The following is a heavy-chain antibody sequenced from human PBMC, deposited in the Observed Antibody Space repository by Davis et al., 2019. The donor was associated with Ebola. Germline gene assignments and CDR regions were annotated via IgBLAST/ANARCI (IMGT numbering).Heavy chain of an antibody. Sequence: PGGSLRLSCAASRFTFNSYGMHWVRQAPGKGLEWVAVISYDGSNQYYVDSVKGRFTISRDNSKNTLYLQMNSLRTEDTAVYYCARDLWEWRALDYWGQGTLVIVSS. CDR2: ISYDGSNQ. D-gene: IGHD3-3*01. CDR3: ARDLWEWRALDY. CDR1: RFTFNSYG. J-gene: IGHJ4*02. V-gene: IGHV3-30*03.